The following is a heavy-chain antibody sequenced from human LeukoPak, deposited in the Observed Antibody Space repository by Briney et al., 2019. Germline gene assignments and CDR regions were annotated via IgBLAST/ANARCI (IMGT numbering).Heavy chain of an antibody. CDR1: EGTFSSYA. CDR2: IIPIFGTA. CDR3: ARIPTGTYRFDP. J-gene: IGHJ5*02. D-gene: IGHD1-1*01. V-gene: IGHV1-69*13. Sequence: SVKVSYKASEGTFSSYAISWVRQAPGQGLEWMGGIIPIFGTANYAQKFQGRVTITADESTSTAYMELSSLRSEDTAVYYCARIPTGTYRFDPWGQGTLVTVSS.